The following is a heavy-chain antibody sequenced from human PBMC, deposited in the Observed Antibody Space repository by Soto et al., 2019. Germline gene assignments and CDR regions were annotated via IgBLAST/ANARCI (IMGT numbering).Heavy chain of an antibody. J-gene: IGHJ4*02. Sequence: EVQLLESGGGLVQPGGSLRLSCAASGFTFSSYAMSWVRQAPGKGLEWVSAISGSGGSTYYADSVKGRFTISRDNSKNTLYLQMNSLRAEDTAVYYCAKDMKPNLLDFWSGPPTYYFDYWSQGTLVTVSS. D-gene: IGHD3-3*01. CDR2: ISGSGGST. CDR1: GFTFSSYA. CDR3: AKDMKPNLLDFWSGPPTYYFDY. V-gene: IGHV3-23*01.